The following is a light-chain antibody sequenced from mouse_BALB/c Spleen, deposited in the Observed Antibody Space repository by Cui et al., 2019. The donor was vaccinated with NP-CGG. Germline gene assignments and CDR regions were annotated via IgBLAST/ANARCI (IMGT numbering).Light chain of an antibody. CDR3: ALWYSNHWV. J-gene: IGLJ1*01. V-gene: IGLV1*01. CDR2: GTN. CDR1: TGAVTTSNY. Sequence: QAVVTQEPALTTSPGETVTLTCRSNTGAVTTSNYANWVQEKPDHLFTGLIGGTNNRAPGVPARFSGSLIRDKAALTITGAQTEDEAIYFCALWYSNHWVFGGGTKLTVL.